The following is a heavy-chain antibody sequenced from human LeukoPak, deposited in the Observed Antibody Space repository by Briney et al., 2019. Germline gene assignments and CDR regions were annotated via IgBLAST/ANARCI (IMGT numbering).Heavy chain of an antibody. V-gene: IGHV4-30-4*01. CDR2: IYYSGST. Sequence: PSQTLSLTCTVSGGSISSGDYYWSWIRQPPGKGLEWIGYIYYSGSTYYNPSLKSRVTISVDTSKNQFSLKLSSVTAADTAVYYCARDSLAPVTRYYYYYGVDVWGQGITVTVSS. J-gene: IGHJ6*02. CDR1: GGSISSGDYY. CDR3: ARDSLAPVTRYYYYYGVDV. D-gene: IGHD4-11*01.